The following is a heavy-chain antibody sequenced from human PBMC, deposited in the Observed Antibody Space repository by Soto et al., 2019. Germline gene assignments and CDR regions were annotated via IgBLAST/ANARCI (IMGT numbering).Heavy chain of an antibody. D-gene: IGHD6-19*01. V-gene: IGHV1-18*01. CDR1: GYAFARYG. Sequence: ASVKVACKACGYAFARYGISGVGRAAGQGREWRGWISAYNGNTNYAQKLQGRVTMTTDTSTSTAYMELRSLRSYDTAVYCCGRESAVAALDPWGQGTLVTVSS. J-gene: IGHJ5*02. CDR2: ISAYNGNT. CDR3: GRESAVAALDP.